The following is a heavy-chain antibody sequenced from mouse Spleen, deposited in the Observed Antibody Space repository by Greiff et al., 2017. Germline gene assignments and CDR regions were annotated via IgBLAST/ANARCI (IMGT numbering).Heavy chain of an antibody. D-gene: IGHD2-14*01. CDR3: AREGYRYENWYFDV. V-gene: IGHV5-16*01. Sequence: EVKLVESEGGLVQPGSSMKLSCTASGFPFSDYYMAWVRQVPEKGLEWVANINYDGSSTYYLDSLKSRFIISRDNAKNILYLQMSSLKSEDTATYYCAREGYRYENWYFDVWGAGTTVTVSS. CDR1: GFPFSDYY. CDR2: INYDGSST. J-gene: IGHJ1*01.